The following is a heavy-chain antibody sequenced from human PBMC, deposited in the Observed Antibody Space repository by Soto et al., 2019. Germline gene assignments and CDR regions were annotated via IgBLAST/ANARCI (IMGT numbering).Heavy chain of an antibody. D-gene: IGHD5-18*01. V-gene: IGHV3-30*03. Sequence: QVQVVESGGGVVQPGRSLRLSCAASGFSFRNYGMQWVRQAPGKGLEWVALISHDGTNKYYSDSVKARFTISRDNSKNTLYLQMNSLTLEDTAVCYCAGGYSYGDYWGQGTRVTVSS. CDR1: GFSFRNYG. CDR2: ISHDGTNK. CDR3: AGGYSYGDY. J-gene: IGHJ4*02.